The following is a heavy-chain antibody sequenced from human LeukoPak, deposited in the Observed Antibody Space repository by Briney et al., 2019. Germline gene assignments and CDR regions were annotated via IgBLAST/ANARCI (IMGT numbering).Heavy chain of an antibody. Sequence: SETLSLTCTVSGGSISSGSYYWSWIRQPAGKGLEWIGRIYTSGSTNYNPSLKSRVTISVDTSKNQFSLKLSSVTAADTAVYYCARGAPHDYGDCVVPYYYYYYMDVLGKGTTVTVSS. CDR2: IYTSGST. CDR3: ARGAPHDYGDCVVPYYYYYYMDV. CDR1: GGSISSGSYY. J-gene: IGHJ6*03. D-gene: IGHD4-17*01. V-gene: IGHV4-61*02.